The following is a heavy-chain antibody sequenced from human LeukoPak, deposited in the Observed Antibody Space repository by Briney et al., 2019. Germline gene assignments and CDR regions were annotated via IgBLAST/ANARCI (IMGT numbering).Heavy chain of an antibody. CDR2: MSRGGNTI. CDR3: ARNTGYSYGYFDY. V-gene: IGHV3-48*03. CDR1: GFTFSNNE. Sequence: GRSLRLSCAASGFTFSNNEMNWVRQAPGKGLEWVSYMSRGGNTIYYSDFVKGRFTISRDTAENSLSLQMNSLRAEDTAVYYCARNTGYSYGYFDYWGQGTLVTVSS. D-gene: IGHD5-18*01. J-gene: IGHJ4*02.